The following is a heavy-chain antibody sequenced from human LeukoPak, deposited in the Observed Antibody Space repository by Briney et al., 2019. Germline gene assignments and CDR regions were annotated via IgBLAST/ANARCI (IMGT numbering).Heavy chain of an antibody. CDR3: VKAKSGSYSPFDY. J-gene: IGHJ4*02. Sequence: GGSLRLSCAASGFTFSSYSMNWVRQAPGKGLEWVSYISSSSSTTYYADSVKGRFTISRDNSWNTLYLQMNSLRAEDTAVYYCVKAKSGSYSPFDYWGQGTLVTVSS. CDR2: ISSSSSTT. D-gene: IGHD1-26*01. CDR1: GFTFSSYS. V-gene: IGHV3-48*01.